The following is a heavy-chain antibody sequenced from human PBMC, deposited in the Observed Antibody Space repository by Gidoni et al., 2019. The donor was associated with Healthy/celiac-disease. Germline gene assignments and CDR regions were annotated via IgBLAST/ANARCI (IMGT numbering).Heavy chain of an antibody. D-gene: IGHD2-15*01. V-gene: IGHV5-51*01. Sequence: EVQLVQSGAEVKKPGESLKISCKGSGYSFSSYWIGWVRQMPGKGLEWMGIIYPGDSDTRYSPSFQGQVTISVDKSISTAYLQWSSLKASDTAMYYCARGIISSLGYCSGGNCLLYFFDFWGQGTLVTVSS. J-gene: IGHJ4*02. CDR3: ARGIISSLGYCSGGNCLLYFFDF. CDR2: IYPGDSDT. CDR1: GYSFSSYW.